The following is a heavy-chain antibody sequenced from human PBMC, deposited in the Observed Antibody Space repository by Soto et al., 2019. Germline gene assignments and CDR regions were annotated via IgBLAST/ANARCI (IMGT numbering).Heavy chain of an antibody. CDR1: GYTFTSYA. V-gene: IGHV1-3*01. CDR2: INAGNGNR. CDR3: ARDSPPSDY. J-gene: IGHJ4*02. Sequence: QVQLVQSGAEVKKPGASVKVSCKASGYTFTSYAMHWVRQAPGQRLEWMGWINAGNGNRKYSQKFQGRVTITRDTSASTADMELSSLRSEDTAVDYCARDSPPSDYWGQGTLVTVSS.